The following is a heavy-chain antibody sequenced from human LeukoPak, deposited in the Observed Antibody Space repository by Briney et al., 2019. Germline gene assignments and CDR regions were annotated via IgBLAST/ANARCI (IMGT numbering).Heavy chain of an antibody. CDR1: GGSFSGYY. D-gene: IGHD6-13*01. CDR3: ARDWLRHSSSWYAY. Sequence: PSETLSLTCAVYGGSFSGYYWSWIRQPPGKGLEWIGEINHSGSTNYNPSLKSRVTISVDTSKNQFSLKLSSVTAADTAVYYCARDWLRHSSSWYAYWGQGTLVTVSS. V-gene: IGHV4-34*01. J-gene: IGHJ4*02. CDR2: INHSGST.